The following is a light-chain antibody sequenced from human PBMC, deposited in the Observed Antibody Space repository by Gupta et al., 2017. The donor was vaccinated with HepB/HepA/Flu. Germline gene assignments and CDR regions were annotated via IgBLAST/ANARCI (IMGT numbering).Light chain of an antibody. CDR1: NNNVGSEG. CDR2: KNN. V-gene: IGLV10-54*04. J-gene: IGLJ1*01. Sequence: QAGLIQPPSVSKGLKQTATLTCTGNNNNVGSEGAVWLQQHEGHPPKLLSYKNNDRPSGISERFSASRSGNTASLTITGLQAEDEADYFCSAWDNSLSADVFGTGTKVNIL. CDR3: SAWDNSLSADV.